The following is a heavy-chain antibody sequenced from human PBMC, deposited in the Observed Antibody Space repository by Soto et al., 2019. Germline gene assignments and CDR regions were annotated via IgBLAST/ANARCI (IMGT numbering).Heavy chain of an antibody. CDR1: GFSFSNYL. V-gene: IGHV3-74*01. J-gene: IGHJ4*02. CDR3: ARGRGSSGWYFDY. CDR2: INSDGSST. D-gene: IGHD6-19*01. Sequence: EVQLVESGGGLAQPGGSLRVSCAASGFSFSNYLMHWVRQVPGKGLVWVSRINSDGSSTNYADSVKGRFTISRDNAKNTLNLQMSSLRDEDTAVYFCARGRGSSGWYFDYWGQGTLVTVSS.